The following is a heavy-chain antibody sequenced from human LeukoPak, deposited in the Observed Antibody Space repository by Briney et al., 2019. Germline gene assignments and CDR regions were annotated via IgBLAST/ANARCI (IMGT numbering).Heavy chain of an antibody. Sequence: PGGSLRLSCAASGFTFSDYYMSWIRQAPGKGLEWVSYISSSGSTIYYADSVKGRFTISRDNAKNSLYLQMNSLRAEDTAVYYCARTNYYDPYYFDYWGQGTLVTVSS. V-gene: IGHV3-11*04. CDR2: ISSSGSTI. J-gene: IGHJ4*02. CDR3: ARTNYYDPYYFDY. CDR1: GFTFSDYY. D-gene: IGHD3-22*01.